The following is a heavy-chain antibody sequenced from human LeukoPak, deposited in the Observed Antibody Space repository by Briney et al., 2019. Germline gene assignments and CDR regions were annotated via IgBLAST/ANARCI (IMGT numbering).Heavy chain of an antibody. CDR2: IKQDGSEK. CDR1: GFIVNSNY. J-gene: IGHJ4*02. CDR3: ARSYSSSWYFDY. D-gene: IGHD6-13*01. Sequence: PGGSLRLSCAASGFIVNSNYMNWVRQAPGQGLEWVANIKQDGSEKYYVDSVKGRFTISRDNAKNSLYLQMNSLRAEDTAVYYCARSYSSSWYFDYWGQGTLVTVSS. V-gene: IGHV3-7*03.